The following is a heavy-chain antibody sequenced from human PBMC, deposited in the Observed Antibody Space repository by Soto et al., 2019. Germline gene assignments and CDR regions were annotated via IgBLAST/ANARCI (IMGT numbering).Heavy chain of an antibody. V-gene: IGHV4-61*01. D-gene: IGHD2-15*01. Sequence: QVQLQESGPGLVKPSETLSLTCTVSGGSVSSGSYYWSWIRQPPGKGLEWIGYIYYSGSTNYNPYLKRRVTISVDASKNQFSLKLSSVTAADTAVYYCARVEVALLAFDIWGQGTMVTVSS. J-gene: IGHJ3*02. CDR2: IYYSGST. CDR3: ARVEVALLAFDI. CDR1: GGSVSSGSYY.